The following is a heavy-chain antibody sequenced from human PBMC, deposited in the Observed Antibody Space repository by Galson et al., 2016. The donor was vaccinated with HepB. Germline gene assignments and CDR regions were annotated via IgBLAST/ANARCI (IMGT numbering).Heavy chain of an antibody. J-gene: IGHJ5*02. V-gene: IGHV4-31*03. D-gene: IGHD4-17*01. CDR3: ARDHPGGDSEGA. CDR2: IYYSGST. CDR1: GGSISSGGYY. Sequence: TLSLTCTVSGGSISSGGYYWSWIRQHPGKGLEWIGYIYYSGSTHYNPSLKNRVTISIDMSKNQFSLKLTSLTAADTAMYYCARDHPGGDSEGAWGPGTLVTVSS.